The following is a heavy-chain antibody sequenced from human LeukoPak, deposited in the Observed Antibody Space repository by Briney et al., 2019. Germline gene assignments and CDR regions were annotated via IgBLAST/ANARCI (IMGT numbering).Heavy chain of an antibody. CDR2: IYPGDSAT. Sequence: GESLKISCRVSGYSFTSYWIGWVRQMPGKGLEWMGIIYPGDSATRYSPSFQGQVTMSADKSITTAYLQWSSLKASDTAMYYCARVKDSSGYYYFDYWGQGTLVTVSS. V-gene: IGHV5-51*01. CDR3: ARVKDSSGYYYFDY. J-gene: IGHJ4*02. D-gene: IGHD3-22*01. CDR1: GYSFTSYW.